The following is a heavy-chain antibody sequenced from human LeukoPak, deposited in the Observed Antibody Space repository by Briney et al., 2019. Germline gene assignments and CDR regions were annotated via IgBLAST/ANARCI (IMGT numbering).Heavy chain of an antibody. CDR2: IGTTGDT. CDR1: GFTVSSYD. CDR3: AREDPRGSGFDY. J-gene: IGHJ4*02. Sequence: GGSLRLSCAASGFTVSSYDRHWVRQATGKGLEWVSTIGTTGDTSYLGSVKGRFTISRENAKNSLYLQMNSLGDGDTAVYYCAREDPRGSGFDYWGQGTLVTVSS. V-gene: IGHV3-13*04. D-gene: IGHD2-15*01.